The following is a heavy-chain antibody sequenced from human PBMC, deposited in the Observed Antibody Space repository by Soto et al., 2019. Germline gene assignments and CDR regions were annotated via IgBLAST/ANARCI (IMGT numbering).Heavy chain of an antibody. CDR2: INHSGST. V-gene: IGHV4-34*01. D-gene: IGHD3-3*01. Sequence: PSETLSLTCAVYGGSFSGYYWSWIRQPPGKGLEWIGEINHSGSTNYNPSLKSRVTISVDTSKNQFSLKLSSVTAADTAVYYCAGGRRTIFGVVVGNWSDPWGQGTLVTVSS. CDR1: GGSFSGYY. CDR3: AGGRRTIFGVVVGNWSDP. J-gene: IGHJ5*02.